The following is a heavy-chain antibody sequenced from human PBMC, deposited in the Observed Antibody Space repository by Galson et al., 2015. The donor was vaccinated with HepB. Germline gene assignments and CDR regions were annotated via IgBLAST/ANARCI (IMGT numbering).Heavy chain of an antibody. J-gene: IGHJ4*02. CDR2: ISNDERKR. CDR3: ARETWGSLDY. V-gene: IGHV3-30*01. Sequence: SLRLSCAASGFTFTAYSMHWVHQAPGKGLECVAVISNDERKRYYADSVRGRFAIYRDNSRNTLHLQMDSLRDEDTALYYCARETWGSLDYWGQGALV. D-gene: IGHD3-16*01. CDR1: GFTFTAYS.